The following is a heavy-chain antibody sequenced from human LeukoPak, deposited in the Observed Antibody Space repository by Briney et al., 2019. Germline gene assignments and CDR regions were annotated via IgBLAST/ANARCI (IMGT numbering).Heavy chain of an antibody. CDR3: ARDAFRRAGMDV. Sequence: PGGSLRLSCAASGFTFSSYGMHWVRQAAGKGLDWVAVIWYDGSNKYYADSVKGRFTISRDNSKNTLYLQMNSLRAEDTAMYYCARDAFRRAGMDVWAKGTTVTVSS. CDR2: IWYDGSNK. J-gene: IGHJ6*04. D-gene: IGHD3-10*01. V-gene: IGHV3-33*01. CDR1: GFTFSSYG.